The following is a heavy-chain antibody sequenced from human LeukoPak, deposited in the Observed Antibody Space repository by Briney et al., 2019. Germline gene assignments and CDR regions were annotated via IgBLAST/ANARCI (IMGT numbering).Heavy chain of an antibody. CDR1: GFTFSSYS. V-gene: IGHV3-53*01. CDR2: IYSGGST. J-gene: IGHJ4*02. CDR3: ARAPRALYPYYFDY. D-gene: IGHD2-2*01. Sequence: GGSLRLSCAASGFTFSSYSMNWVRQAPGKGLEWVSVIYSGGSTYYADSVKGRFTISRDNSKNTLYLQMNSLRAEDTAVYYCARAPRALYPYYFDYWGQGTLVTVSS.